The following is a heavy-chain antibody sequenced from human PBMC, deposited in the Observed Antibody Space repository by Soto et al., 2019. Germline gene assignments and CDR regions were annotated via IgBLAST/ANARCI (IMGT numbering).Heavy chain of an antibody. J-gene: IGHJ4*02. Sequence: SCKASGYTFTNYDINWVRQATGQGLEWMGWMNPNNGRTNYAPKFQGRVTMTRDTSTSTAYMELSSLTSEDTAIYYCARGAQPIGWWGQGALVTVSS. D-gene: IGHD6-19*01. CDR3: ARGAQPIGW. CDR1: GYTFTNYD. V-gene: IGHV1-8*01. CDR2: MNPNNGRT.